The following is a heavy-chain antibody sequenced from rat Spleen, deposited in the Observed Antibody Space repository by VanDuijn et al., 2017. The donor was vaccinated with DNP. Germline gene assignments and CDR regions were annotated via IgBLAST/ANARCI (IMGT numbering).Heavy chain of an antibody. CDR1: GFTFSNYG. J-gene: IGHJ3*01. CDR3: TTGSGGWFAY. D-gene: IGHD5-1*01. CDR2: IRIGDGKT. Sequence: EVQLVESGGGLVQPGRSLKLSCVASGFTFSNYGMAWVRQAPTKGLEWVASIRIGDGKTYYLDYVKGRLTISRDITKNTQYLQMDSLRSEDTATYYCTTGSGGWFAYWGQGTQVTVSS. V-gene: IGHV5S13*01.